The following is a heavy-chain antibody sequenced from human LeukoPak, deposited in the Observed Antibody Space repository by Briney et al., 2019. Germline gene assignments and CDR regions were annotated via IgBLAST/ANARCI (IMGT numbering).Heavy chain of an antibody. CDR1: GGSISSSGLY. Sequence: SETLSLTCTVSGGSISSSGLYWGWLRPPPGKGLEWIGSIYYTGSPNHNPSLKSRDTISVDTSKKQFSLLLSSVTAADTAVYYCARHSSDFWSGYYTNYYGVDVWGRGTTVTVSS. D-gene: IGHD3-3*01. J-gene: IGHJ6*02. CDR2: IYYTGSP. V-gene: IGHV4-39*01. CDR3: ARHSSDFWSGYYTNYYGVDV.